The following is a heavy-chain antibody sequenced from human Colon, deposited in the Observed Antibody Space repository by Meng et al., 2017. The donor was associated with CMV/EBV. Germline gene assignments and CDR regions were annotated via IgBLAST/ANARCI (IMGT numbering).Heavy chain of an antibody. CDR2: ISYDGFYK. J-gene: IGHJ4*02. Sequence: FTFSNYGMHWVRQAPGKGLEWVAVISYDGFYKNYADSVKGRFTISRDNSKNTLFLQVNSLRPEDTAVYYCAKIKSNFDWSSNDHDDSWGQGTLVTVSS. CDR3: AKIKSNFDWSSNDHDDS. D-gene: IGHD3-9*01. V-gene: IGHV3-30*18. CDR1: FTFSNYG.